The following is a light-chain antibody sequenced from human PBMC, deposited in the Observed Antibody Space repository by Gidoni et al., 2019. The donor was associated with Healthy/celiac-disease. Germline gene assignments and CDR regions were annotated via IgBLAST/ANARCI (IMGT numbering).Light chain of an antibody. CDR3: QQYNTYPHI. CDR1: QSISSW. J-gene: IGKJ2*01. CDR2: KAS. Sequence: DIQMTQSPSTLSASVGYRVTITCRASQSISSWLAWYQQKPVKAPKLLIYKASSLESGVPSRFSGSGSGTEFTLTISSLQPDDFATYYCQQYNTYPHIFGQGTKLEIK. V-gene: IGKV1-5*03.